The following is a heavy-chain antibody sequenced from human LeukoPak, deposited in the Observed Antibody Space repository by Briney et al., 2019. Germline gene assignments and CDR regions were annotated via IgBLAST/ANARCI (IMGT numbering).Heavy chain of an antibody. D-gene: IGHD5-24*01. Sequence: GGSLRLSCAASGFTFSSYSMNWVRQAPGKGPEWVSSISSSSYIYYADSVKGRFTISRDNAKNSLYLQMNSLRAEDTAVYYCARDRMATITTWGQGTLVTVSS. CDR2: ISSSSYI. CDR1: GFTFSSYS. V-gene: IGHV3-21*01. J-gene: IGHJ4*02. CDR3: ARDRMATITT.